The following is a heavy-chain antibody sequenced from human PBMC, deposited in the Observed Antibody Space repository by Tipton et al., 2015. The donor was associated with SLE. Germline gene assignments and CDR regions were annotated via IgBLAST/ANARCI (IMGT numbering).Heavy chain of an antibody. J-gene: IGHJ3*02. CDR1: GGSFSGYY. CDR3: ARYALRSAFDI. V-gene: IGHV4-34*01. CDR2: INHSGST. D-gene: IGHD2-2*01. Sequence: TLSLTCAVYGGSFSGYYWSWIRQPPGKGLEWIGEINHSGSTNYNPSLKSRVTISVDTSKNQFSLKRSSVTAADTAVYYCARYALRSAFDIWGQGTMVTVSS.